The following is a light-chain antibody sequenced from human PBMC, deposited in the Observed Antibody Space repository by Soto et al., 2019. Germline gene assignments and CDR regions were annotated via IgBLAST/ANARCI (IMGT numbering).Light chain of an antibody. V-gene: IGKV3-15*01. CDR1: QSIGTN. Sequence: ITQSPATLSVSPGERATLSCRASQSIGTNLAWYQQKPGQAPRLLIYAASTRATGIPATFSGSGSGTEFSLTISSLQSEDFAVYYCQHYYNWPRTFGQGTKVDIK. J-gene: IGKJ1*01. CDR3: QHYYNWPRT. CDR2: AAS.